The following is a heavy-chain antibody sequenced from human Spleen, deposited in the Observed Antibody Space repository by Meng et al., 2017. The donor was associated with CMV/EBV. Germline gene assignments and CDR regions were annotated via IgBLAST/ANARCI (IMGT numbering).Heavy chain of an antibody. Sequence: SETLSLTCAVYGGSFSAYYWSWIRQPPGKGLEWMGNIDQSGTTYYNPSLNSRVTILLDMSKNQFSLKLSSVTAADTAVYYCARVDPPYGMNVWGQGTTVTVSS. CDR1: GGSFSAYY. J-gene: IGHJ6*02. CDR3: ARVDPPYGMNV. D-gene: IGHD3/OR15-3a*01. V-gene: IGHV4-34*01. CDR2: IDQSGTT.